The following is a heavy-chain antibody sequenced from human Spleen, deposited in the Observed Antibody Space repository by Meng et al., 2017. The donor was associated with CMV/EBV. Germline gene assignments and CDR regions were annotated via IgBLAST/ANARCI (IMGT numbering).Heavy chain of an antibody. D-gene: IGHD1-14*01. Sequence: SETLSLTCTVSGDSISSYYWSWIRQPPGKRLEWIGYIYYSGSINYNPSLRSRVTISVDTSKNQFSLKLSSVTAADTAVYYCARGMAGYYYGMDVWGQGTTVTVSS. CDR1: GDSISSYY. CDR2: IYYSGSI. V-gene: IGHV4-59*08. CDR3: ARGMAGYYYGMDV. J-gene: IGHJ6*02.